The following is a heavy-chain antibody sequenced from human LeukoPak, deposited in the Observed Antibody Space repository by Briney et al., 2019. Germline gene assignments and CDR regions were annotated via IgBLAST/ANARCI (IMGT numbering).Heavy chain of an antibody. Sequence: TSETLSRTCAVYGGSFSGYYWSWIRQPPGKGLEWIGEINHSGSTNYNPSLKSRVTISVDTSKNQFSLKLSSVTAADTAVYYCARKASFRGSYYYYYYGMDVWGQGTTVTVSS. CDR2: INHSGST. J-gene: IGHJ6*02. CDR3: ARKASFRGSYYYYYYGMDV. V-gene: IGHV4-34*01. D-gene: IGHD3-10*01. CDR1: GGSFSGYY.